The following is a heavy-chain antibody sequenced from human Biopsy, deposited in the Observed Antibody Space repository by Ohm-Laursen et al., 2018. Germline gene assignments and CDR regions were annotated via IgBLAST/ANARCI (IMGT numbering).Heavy chain of an antibody. D-gene: IGHD3-3*01. V-gene: IGHV3-23*01. CDR1: GFTFSSYA. J-gene: IGHJ6*02. CDR3: TKADDFWSPEGYYYYFSGMDV. CDR2: IRSTGGST. Sequence: SLRLSCSAPGFTFSSYAMSWVRQAPGKGLEWVSAIRSTGGSTYYANSVKGRFTISRDNSKNILFLQVNNLGAEDTAIYYCTKADDFWSPEGYYYYFSGMDVWGQGTTVTVSS.